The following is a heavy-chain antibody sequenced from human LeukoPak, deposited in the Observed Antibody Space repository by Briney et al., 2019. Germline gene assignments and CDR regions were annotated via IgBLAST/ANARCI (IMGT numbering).Heavy chain of an antibody. D-gene: IGHD2-2*01. Sequence: GGSLRLSCAASGFTFSSYGMHWVRQAPGKGLEWVAFIRYDGSNKYYADSVKGRFTISRDNSKNTLYLQMNSLRAEDTAVYYCVRSIVVVPAAYFDYWGQGTLVTVSS. V-gene: IGHV3-30*02. CDR1: GFTFSSYG. CDR3: VRSIVVVPAAYFDY. CDR2: IRYDGSNK. J-gene: IGHJ4*02.